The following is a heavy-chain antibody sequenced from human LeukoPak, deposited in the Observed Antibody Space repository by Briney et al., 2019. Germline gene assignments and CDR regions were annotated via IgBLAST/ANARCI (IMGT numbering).Heavy chain of an antibody. CDR2: ISSSSSYI. J-gene: IGHJ5*02. D-gene: IGHD6-13*01. V-gene: IGHV3-21*01. Sequence: GGSLRLSCAASGFTFSSYWMNWVRQAPGKGLEWVSSISSSSSYIYYADSVKGRFTISRDNSKNTLYLQMNSLRAEDTAVYYCARESGIAAALDLWGQGTLVTVSS. CDR1: GFTFSSYW. CDR3: ARESGIAAALDL.